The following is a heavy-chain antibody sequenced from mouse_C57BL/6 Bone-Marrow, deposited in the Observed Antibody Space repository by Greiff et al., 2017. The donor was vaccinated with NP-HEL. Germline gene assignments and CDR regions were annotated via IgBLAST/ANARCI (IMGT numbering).Heavy chain of an antibody. CDR3: ARERLYYGSSFYAMDY. J-gene: IGHJ4*01. D-gene: IGHD1-1*01. V-gene: IGHV1-59*01. CDR2: IDPSDSYT. Sequence: VQLQQPGAELVRPGTSVKLSCKASGYTFTSYWMHWVKQRPGQGLEWIGVIDPSDSYTNYNQKFKGKATLTVDTSSSTAYMQLSSLTSEDSAVYYCARERLYYGSSFYAMDYGGQGTSVTVSS. CDR1: GYTFTSYW.